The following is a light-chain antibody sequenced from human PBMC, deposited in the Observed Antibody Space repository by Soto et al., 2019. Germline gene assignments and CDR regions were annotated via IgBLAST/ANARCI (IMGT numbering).Light chain of an antibody. V-gene: IGKV3-20*01. Sequence: EIVLTQSPGTLSASPGERATLSCRASQTVGRNYLGWYQQKPGQAPRLLIYGASSRATVIPDKFSGSGSGTTFTLTISRLEPEDFAVYYSHQYASSPLTFGGGTKVETK. J-gene: IGKJ4*01. CDR3: HQYASSPLT. CDR2: GAS. CDR1: QTVGRNY.